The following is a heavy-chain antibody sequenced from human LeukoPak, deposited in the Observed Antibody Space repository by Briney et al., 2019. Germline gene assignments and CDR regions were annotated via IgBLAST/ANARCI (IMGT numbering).Heavy chain of an antibody. D-gene: IGHD4-11*01. CDR1: GFTFSNYG. CDR2: ISGSGGST. V-gene: IGHV3-23*01. CDR3: ARDPDTTVTLFDY. J-gene: IGHJ4*02. Sequence: GGSLRLSCAASGFTFSNYGMSWVRQAPGKGLEWVSSISGSGGSTYYADSVKGRFTISRDNAKNSLYLQMNSLRAEDTAVYYCARDPDTTVTLFDYWGQGILVTVSS.